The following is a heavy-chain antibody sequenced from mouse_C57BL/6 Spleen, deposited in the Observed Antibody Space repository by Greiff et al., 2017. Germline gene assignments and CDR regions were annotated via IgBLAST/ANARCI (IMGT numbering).Heavy chain of an antibody. CDR1: GYAFSSSW. CDR3: ARQLRDAMDY. D-gene: IGHD1-1*01. V-gene: IGHV1-82*01. J-gene: IGHJ4*01. CDR2: IYPGDGAT. Sequence: VQLQQSGPELVKPGASVKISCKASGYAFSSSWMNWVKQRPGKGLEWIGRIYPGDGATNYNGKFKGKATLTADKSSSTAYMQLSSLTSEDSAVYFCARQLRDAMDYWGQGTSVTVSS.